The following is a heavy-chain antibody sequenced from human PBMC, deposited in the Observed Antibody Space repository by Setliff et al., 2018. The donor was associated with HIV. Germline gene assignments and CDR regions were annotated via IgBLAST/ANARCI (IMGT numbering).Heavy chain of an antibody. J-gene: IGHJ4*02. CDR3: SRGPEGIVVVVGNAFDY. Sequence: PGGSLRLSCAASGFTLSNHEMNWVRQAPGKGLEWVSYISSSGSTKYYADSVKGRFTISRDNAKNSLYLQMNSLRAEDTAVYYCSRGPEGIVVVVGNAFDYWGQGTLVTVSS. CDR1: GFTLSNHE. D-gene: IGHD2-15*01. CDR2: ISSSGSTK. V-gene: IGHV3-48*03.